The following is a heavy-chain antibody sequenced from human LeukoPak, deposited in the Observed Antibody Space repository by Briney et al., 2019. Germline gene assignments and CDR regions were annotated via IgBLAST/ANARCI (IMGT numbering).Heavy chain of an antibody. CDR1: GFTFSSYA. D-gene: IGHD3-22*01. J-gene: IGHJ4*02. V-gene: IGHV3-23*01. CDR2: ISGSGGST. Sequence: PGGSLRLSCAASGFTFSSYAMSWVRQAPGKGLEWVSAISGSGGSTYYADSVKGRFTISRDNSKNTLYLQMNSLRAEDTAVYYCAKVPTQGYYDSSGSYYFDYWGQGTLVTVSS. CDR3: AKVPTQGYYDSSGSYYFDY.